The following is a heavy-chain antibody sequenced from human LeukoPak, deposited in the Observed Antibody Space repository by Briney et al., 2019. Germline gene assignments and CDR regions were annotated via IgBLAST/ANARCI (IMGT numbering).Heavy chain of an antibody. D-gene: IGHD2-2*01. CDR1: GYTFTSYG. CDR3: ARVNTPEDPGYCSSTSCSNLNWFDP. CDR2: ISAYNGNT. Sequence: ASVKVSCKASGYTFTSYGISWVRQAPGQGLEWMGWISAYNGNTNYAQKLQGRVTMTTDTSTSTAYMELRSLRSDDTAVYYCARVNTPEDPGYCSSTSCSNLNWFDPWGQGTPVTVSS. V-gene: IGHV1-18*01. J-gene: IGHJ5*02.